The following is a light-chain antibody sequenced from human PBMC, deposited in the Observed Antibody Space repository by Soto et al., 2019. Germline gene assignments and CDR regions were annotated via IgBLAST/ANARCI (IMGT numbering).Light chain of an antibody. CDR3: QQTYSSPPT. CDR1: QSISSY. J-gene: IGKJ1*01. V-gene: IGKV1-39*01. CDR2: AAS. Sequence: DIQMTQSPSSLSASVGDRVTITCRASQSISSYLNWYQQKPGKAPKLLIYAASSLQSGVPSRFSGSGSGTDFTLTISSLQPEDFATYHCQQTYSSPPTFGQGTKVEI.